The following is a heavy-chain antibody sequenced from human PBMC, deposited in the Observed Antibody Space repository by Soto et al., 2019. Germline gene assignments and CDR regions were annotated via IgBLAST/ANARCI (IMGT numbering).Heavy chain of an antibody. V-gene: IGHV3-23*01. D-gene: IGHD2-15*01. Sequence: ELQLLESGGGLVQPGGSLRLSCIASGFTFSSYAMTWVRQAPGKGLEWVSDISGSGGITYYADSVKGRFTISRDNSKNSLNLQMNSLRADDTAVYYCARARRGAPYCFSMDLWGQGTTVTVSS. J-gene: IGHJ6*02. CDR3: ARARRGAPYCFSMDL. CDR2: ISGSGGIT. CDR1: GFTFSSYA.